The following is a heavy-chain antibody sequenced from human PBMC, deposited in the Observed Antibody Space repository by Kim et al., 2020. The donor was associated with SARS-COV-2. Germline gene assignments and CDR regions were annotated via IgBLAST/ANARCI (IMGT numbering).Heavy chain of an antibody. D-gene: IGHD6-19*01. J-gene: IGHJ4*02. V-gene: IGHV2-5*01. CDR3: AHSRSGWYGDPFDY. Sequence: YSPSLKSRLTITKDTSKNQVVLTMTNMDPVDTDTYYCAHSRSGWYGDPFDYWGQGTLVTVSS.